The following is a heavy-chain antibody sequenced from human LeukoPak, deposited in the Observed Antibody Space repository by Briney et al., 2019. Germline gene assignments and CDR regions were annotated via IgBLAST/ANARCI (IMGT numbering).Heavy chain of an antibody. J-gene: IGHJ4*02. CDR3: ARNRYSSGWYFSY. Sequence: GGSLRLSCAASGFTLSSYAMPWVRQAPGKGLGWVAVISYDGSNTSYADSVKGRFTLSRDNSKNTLYLQMNSLRAEDTAVYYCARNRYSSGWYFSYWGQGTLVTVSS. D-gene: IGHD6-19*01. CDR2: ISYDGSNT. V-gene: IGHV3-30-3*01. CDR1: GFTLSSYA.